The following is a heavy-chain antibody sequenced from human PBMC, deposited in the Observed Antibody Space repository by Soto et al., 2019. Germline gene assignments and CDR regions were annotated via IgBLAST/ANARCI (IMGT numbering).Heavy chain of an antibody. V-gene: IGHV4-31*03. J-gene: IGHJ4*02. CDR2: IYHSGRT. D-gene: IGHD1-20*01. CDR3: ARWVEVSLDYFDS. Sequence: PSETLSLTCTVSGGSMSNGYYCWSWVRQNPGKGLEWIGHIYHSGRTYYNPSLKSRVGILVDTSKNQFSLNLNSVTAADTAVYYCARWVEVSLDYFDSWGQGTPVTVSS. CDR1: GGSMSNGYYC.